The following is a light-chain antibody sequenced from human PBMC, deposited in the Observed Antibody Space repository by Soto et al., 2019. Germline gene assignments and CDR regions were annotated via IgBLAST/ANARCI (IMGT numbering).Light chain of an antibody. CDR1: QSISRS. CDR2: AAS. CDR3: QQSYSALVA. J-gene: IGKJ1*01. V-gene: IGKV1-39*01. Sequence: DFQMTQCPSSLSASVGDRVTITCRATQSISRSLNWYQQKPGKAPELLIYAASSLQSGVPSRFSGSGSGTDFTLTISSLQPEDSATYYCQQSYSALVAFGQGTKVDNK.